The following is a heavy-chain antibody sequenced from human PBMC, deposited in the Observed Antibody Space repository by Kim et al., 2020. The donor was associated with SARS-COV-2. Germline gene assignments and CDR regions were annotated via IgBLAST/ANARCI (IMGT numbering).Heavy chain of an antibody. Sequence: AQKFQGRVTMTRNTSISTAYMELSSLRSEDTAVYYCARWYAGSSSWSFDYWGQGTLVTVSS. CDR3: ARWYAGSSSWSFDY. J-gene: IGHJ4*02. V-gene: IGHV1-8*01. D-gene: IGHD6-13*01.